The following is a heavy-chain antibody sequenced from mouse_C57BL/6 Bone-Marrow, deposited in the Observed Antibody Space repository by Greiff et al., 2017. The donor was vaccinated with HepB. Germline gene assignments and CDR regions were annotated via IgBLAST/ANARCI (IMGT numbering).Heavy chain of an antibody. V-gene: IGHV8-12*01. CDR3: ARRNDYDGCDY. CDR1: GFSLSTSGMG. D-gene: IGHD2-4*01. CDR2: IYWDDDK. Sequence: QVTLNVSGPGILQSSQTLSLTCSFSGFSLSTSGMGVSWIRQPSGKGLEWLAHIYWDDDKRYNPALKSRLTISKYTSRNQVFLKITSVVTADTATYYCARRNDYDGCDYWGQGTTLTVSS. J-gene: IGHJ2*01.